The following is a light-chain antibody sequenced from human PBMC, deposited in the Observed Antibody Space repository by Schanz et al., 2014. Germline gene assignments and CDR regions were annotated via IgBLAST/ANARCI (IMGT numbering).Light chain of an antibody. J-gene: IGKJ1*01. V-gene: IGKV3D-15*01. Sequence: EIVLTQSPATLSLSPGERATLSCRASQSVSSYLAWYQQKPGQSPRLLIYGAFDRATGIPDRFSGSRSGTEFTLTISSLQPDDFATYYCQQYNTYSWTFGQGTKVEIK. CDR2: GAF. CDR3: QQYNTYSWT. CDR1: QSVSSY.